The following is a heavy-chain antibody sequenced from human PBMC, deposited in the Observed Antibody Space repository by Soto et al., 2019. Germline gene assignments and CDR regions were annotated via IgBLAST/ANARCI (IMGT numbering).Heavy chain of an antibody. D-gene: IGHD5-12*01. J-gene: IGHJ4*02. CDR3: ARGHIVATILDY. CDR2: IDHSGTTI. CDR1: GFIFSNYE. V-gene: IGHV3-48*03. Sequence: GGSLRLSCAASGFIFSNYEMSWVRQAPGKGLEWVSYIDHSGTTIYYADSVKRRFTISRDNAKNSLFLQMNSLRAEDTAVYYCARGHIVATILDYWGQGTLVTVSS.